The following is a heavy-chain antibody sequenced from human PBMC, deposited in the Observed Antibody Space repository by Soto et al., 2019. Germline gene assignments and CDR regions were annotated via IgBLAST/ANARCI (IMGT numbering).Heavy chain of an antibody. Sequence: QITLKESGPTLVKPTQTLTLTCTFSGFSLTTSGVGVGWIRRPPGKALEWLALIYWDDDKRYSPSLKSRLTIPKDTSKHQVVLTMTNMDPVDTATYYCAHRLEIAVTGTLDYWGQGTLVTVSS. D-gene: IGHD1-1*01. V-gene: IGHV2-5*02. CDR2: IYWDDDK. CDR3: AHRLEIAVTGTLDY. J-gene: IGHJ4*02. CDR1: GFSLTTSGVG.